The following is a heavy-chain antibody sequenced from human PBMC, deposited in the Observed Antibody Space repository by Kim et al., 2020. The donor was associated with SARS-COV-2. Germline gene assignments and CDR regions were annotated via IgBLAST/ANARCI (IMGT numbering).Heavy chain of an antibody. CDR1: GDSVSSDSAA. Sequence: SQTLSLTCAISGDSVSSDSAAWNWIRQSPSRGLEWLGRTYYRSQWYNDYAVSVRGRITISPDTSKNQFSLQLNSVTPEDTALYYCARGGIPVDRSYYYALDVWAQVTTLTVSS. CDR3: ARGGIPVDRSYYYALDV. D-gene: IGHD6-19*01. CDR2: TYYRSQWYN. V-gene: IGHV6-1*01. J-gene: IGHJ6*02.